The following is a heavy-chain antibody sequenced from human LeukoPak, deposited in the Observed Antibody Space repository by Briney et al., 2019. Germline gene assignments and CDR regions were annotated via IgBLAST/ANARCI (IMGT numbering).Heavy chain of an antibody. CDR2: FDPEDGET. CDR3: ATGAPYCSGGSCYSGDYFDY. J-gene: IGHJ4*02. D-gene: IGHD2-15*01. Sequence: ASVKVSCKVSGYTLTELSMHWVRQAPGKGLEWMGGFDPEDGETIYAQKFQGRVTMTEDTSTDTAYMELSSLRSEDTAVYYCATGAPYCSGGSCYSGDYFDYWGQGTLVTVSS. V-gene: IGHV1-24*01. CDR1: GYTLTELS.